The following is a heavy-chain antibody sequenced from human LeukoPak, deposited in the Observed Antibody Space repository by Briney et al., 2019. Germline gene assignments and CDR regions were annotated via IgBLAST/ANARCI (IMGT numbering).Heavy chain of an antibody. V-gene: IGHV3-21*01. Sequence: PGGTLRLSCAASGFTFSSYSMNWVRRAPGQGLEWVSSISSSSSYIYYADSVKGRFTISRDNAKNSLYLQMNSLRAEDTAVYYCARSFLSIAAAATDYWGQGTLVTVSS. CDR2: ISSSSSYI. D-gene: IGHD6-13*01. J-gene: IGHJ4*02. CDR1: GFTFSSYS. CDR3: ARSFLSIAAAATDY.